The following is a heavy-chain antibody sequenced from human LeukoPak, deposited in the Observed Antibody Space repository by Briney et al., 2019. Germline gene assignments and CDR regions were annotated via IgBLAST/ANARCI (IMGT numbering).Heavy chain of an antibody. V-gene: IGHV3-30-3*01. J-gene: IGHJ6*03. Sequence: EGSLRLSCAASGFTFSSYAMHWVRQAPGKGLEWVAVISYDGSNKYYADSVKGRFTISRDNSKNTLYLQMNSLRAEDTAVYYCARGRYCSSTSCYTLGNYYYYYMDVWGKGTTVTVSS. D-gene: IGHD2-2*02. CDR1: GFTFSSYA. CDR3: ARGRYCSSTSCYTLGNYYYYYMDV. CDR2: ISYDGSNK.